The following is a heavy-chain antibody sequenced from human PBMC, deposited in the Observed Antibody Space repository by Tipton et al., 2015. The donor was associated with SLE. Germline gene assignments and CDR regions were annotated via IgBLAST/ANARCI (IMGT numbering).Heavy chain of an antibody. CDR2: ISGSGGST. CDR3: ARDNLSGAFDI. D-gene: IGHD2/OR15-2a*01. J-gene: IGHJ3*02. V-gene: IGHV3-23*01. Sequence: GSLRLSCAASGFTFSSYGMSWVRQAPGKGLEWVSAISGSGGSTYYADSVKGRFSISRDNSKNTLYLQMNSLRAEGTAVYYCARDNLSGAFDIWGQGTMVTVSS. CDR1: GFTFSSYG.